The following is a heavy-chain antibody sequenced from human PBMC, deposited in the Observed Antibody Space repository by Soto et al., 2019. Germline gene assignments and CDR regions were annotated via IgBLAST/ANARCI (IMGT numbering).Heavy chain of an antibody. CDR2: INWNGGST. Sequence: GGSLRLSSAASGFTFDDYGMSWVRQAPGKGLEWVSGINWNGGSTGYADSVKGRFTISRDNAKNSLYLQMNSLRAEDTALYYCARGFLEWLPYYFDYWGQGTLVTVSS. CDR1: GFTFDDYG. V-gene: IGHV3-20*03. CDR3: ARGFLEWLPYYFDY. D-gene: IGHD3-3*01. J-gene: IGHJ4*02.